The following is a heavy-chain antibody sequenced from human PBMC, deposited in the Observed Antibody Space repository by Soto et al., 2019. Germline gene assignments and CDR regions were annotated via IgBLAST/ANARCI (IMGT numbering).Heavy chain of an antibody. J-gene: IGHJ6*02. D-gene: IGHD3-3*01. V-gene: IGHV3-74*01. CDR2: IKNDGTT. CDR1: GFTVSDYW. CDR3: AKDRGEEGLKFLEWFGGMDV. Sequence: GGSLRLACAASGFTVSDYWMNWVRQAPGKGLVWVSHIKNDGTTSYADSVEGRFTVSRDDAKNSFYLQMNSLRADDTAVYYCAKDRGEEGLKFLEWFGGMDVWGHGTTVTVSS.